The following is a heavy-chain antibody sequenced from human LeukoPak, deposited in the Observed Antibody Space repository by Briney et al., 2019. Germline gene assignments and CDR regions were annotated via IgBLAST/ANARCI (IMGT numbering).Heavy chain of an antibody. J-gene: IGHJ4*02. CDR2: INPNSGGT. Sequence: ASVKVSCKTSGYTFTGYYMHWVRQAPGQGLEWMGWINPNSGGTNYAQKFQGRVTMTRDTSISTAYMELSRLRSDDTAVYYCARDRGHPMTPDYWGQGTLVTVSS. CDR1: GYTFTGYY. V-gene: IGHV1-2*02. CDR3: ARDRGHPMTPDY. D-gene: IGHD3-22*01.